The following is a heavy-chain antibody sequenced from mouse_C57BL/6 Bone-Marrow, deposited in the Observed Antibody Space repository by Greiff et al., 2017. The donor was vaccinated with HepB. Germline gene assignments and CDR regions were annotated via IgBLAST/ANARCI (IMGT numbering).Heavy chain of an antibody. CDR2: IDPSDSYT. V-gene: IGHV1-50*01. CDR3: ARGTFFDY. CDR1: GYTFTSYW. J-gene: IGHJ2*01. D-gene: IGHD3-3*01. Sequence: QVQLKQPGAELVKPGASVKLSCKASGYTFTSYWMQWVKQRPGQGLEWIGEIDPSDSYTNYNQKFKGKATLTVDTSSSTAYMQLSSLTSEDSAVYYCARGTFFDYWGQGTTLTVSS.